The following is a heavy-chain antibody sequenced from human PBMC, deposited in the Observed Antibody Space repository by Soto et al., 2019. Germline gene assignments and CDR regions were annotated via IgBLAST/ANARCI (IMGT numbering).Heavy chain of an antibody. CDR2: IYYSGST. D-gene: IGHD2-15*01. Sequence: PSEILSLTCTVSGGSISSSSYYWGWIRQPPGKGLEWIGSIYYSGSTYYNPSLKSRVTISVDTSKNQFSLKLSSVTAADTAVYYCARHAFRGYCSGGSCYSNWFDPWGQGTLVTVSS. CDR3: ARHAFRGYCSGGSCYSNWFDP. CDR1: GGSISSSSYY. V-gene: IGHV4-39*01. J-gene: IGHJ5*02.